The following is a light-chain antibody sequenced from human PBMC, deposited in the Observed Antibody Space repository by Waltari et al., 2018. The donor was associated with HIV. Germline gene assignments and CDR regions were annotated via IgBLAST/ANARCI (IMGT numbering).Light chain of an antibody. J-gene: IGLJ1*01. Sequence: QSLLTQPPSASGAPGQRVNISCSGGGTNIGNNFVYWYQQFPGTSPKVVIYRNNQRPSGVPDRFSASKSGTSASLAVSGLRSEDEADYYCAAWDDTLSGYVFGTGTKVTVL. CDR1: GTNIGNNF. CDR2: RNN. V-gene: IGLV1-47*01. CDR3: AAWDDTLSGYV.